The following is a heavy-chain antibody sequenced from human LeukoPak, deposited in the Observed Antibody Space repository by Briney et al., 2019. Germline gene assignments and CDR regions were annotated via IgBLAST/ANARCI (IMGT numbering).Heavy chain of an antibody. CDR2: IDRSGSYT. V-gene: IGHV3-11*06. D-gene: IGHD1-26*01. J-gene: IGHJ4*02. CDR1: GFXVSDYY. CDR3: ARDLTVGPIFIDY. Sequence: GGSLRLSCAASGFXVSDYYINWIRQAPGKGLEWLSYIDRSGSYTNYADSVKGRFTISRDNAKNSLFLQMNSLRAEDTAVYYCARDLTVGPIFIDYWGQGTLVTVSS.